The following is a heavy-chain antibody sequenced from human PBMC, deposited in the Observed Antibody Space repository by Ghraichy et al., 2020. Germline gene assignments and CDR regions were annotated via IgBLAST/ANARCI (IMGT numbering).Heavy chain of an antibody. CDR1: GGSFSGYY. Sequence: ETLSLTCAVYGGSFSGYYWSWIRQPPGKGLEWIGEINHSGSTNYNPSLKSRVTISVDTSKNQFSLKLSSVTAADTAVYYCARGGITIFDAFDYWGQGTLVTVSS. CDR3: ARGGITIFDAFDY. CDR2: INHSGST. J-gene: IGHJ4*02. V-gene: IGHV4-34*01. D-gene: IGHD3-3*01.